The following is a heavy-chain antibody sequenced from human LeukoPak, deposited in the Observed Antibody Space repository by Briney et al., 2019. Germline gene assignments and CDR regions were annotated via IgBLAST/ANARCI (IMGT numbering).Heavy chain of an antibody. CDR3: ARDITTVVTPNDAFDI. D-gene: IGHD4-23*01. J-gene: IGHJ3*02. CDR2: IYYSGST. V-gene: IGHV4-39*07. CDR1: GGSISSSSYY. Sequence: SETLSLTCTVSGGSISSSSYYWGWIRQPPGKGLEWIGSIYYSGSTYYNPSLKSRVTISVDTSKNQFSLKLSSVTAADTAVYYCARDITTVVTPNDAFDIWGQGTMVTVSS.